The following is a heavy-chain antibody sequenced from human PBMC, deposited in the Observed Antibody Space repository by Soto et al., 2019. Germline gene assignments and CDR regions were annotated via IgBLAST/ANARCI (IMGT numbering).Heavy chain of an antibody. V-gene: IGHV1-8*01. D-gene: IGHD3-3*01. Sequence: QVQLVQSGAEVKKPGASVKVSCKASGYTFTSYYINWVRQATGQVLEWMGWMNPNSGNTGYTQKFQGRVTMTRNTSISTAYMEMSSLRYEDTAVYYCARGYEGHYDFWRFDPWGQGTLVTVSS. CDR2: MNPNSGNT. J-gene: IGHJ5*02. CDR3: ARGYEGHYDFWRFDP. CDR1: GYTFTSYY.